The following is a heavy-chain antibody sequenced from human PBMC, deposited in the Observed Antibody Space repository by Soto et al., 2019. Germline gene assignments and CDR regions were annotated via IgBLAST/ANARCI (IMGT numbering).Heavy chain of an antibody. V-gene: IGHV4-4*02. J-gene: IGHJ3*02. Sequence: QVQLQESGPGLVKPSGTLSLTCAVSGGSISSSNWWSWVRQPPGKGLEWIGEIYHSGSTNYNPSLKSRVSISVDKYKNQFSVKLSSVTAADTAVYYCARARAVAGTAYAFDIWGQGTMVTVSS. CDR3: ARARAVAGTAYAFDI. CDR2: IYHSGST. D-gene: IGHD6-19*01. CDR1: GGSISSSNW.